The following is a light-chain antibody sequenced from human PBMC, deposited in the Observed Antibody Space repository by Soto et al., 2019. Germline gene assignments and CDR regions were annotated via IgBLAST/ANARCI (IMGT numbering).Light chain of an antibody. CDR1: SSDVGSYNL. CDR2: EGS. V-gene: IGLV2-23*01. CDR3: CSSAGSSTYV. J-gene: IGLJ1*01. Sequence: ALTQPASVSGSPGQSITISCTGTSSDVGSYNLVSWYQQHPGKAPRLMIYEGSKRPSGVSNRFSGSKSGNTASLTISGLQAEDEADYSCCSSAGSSTYVFGTGTKVTV.